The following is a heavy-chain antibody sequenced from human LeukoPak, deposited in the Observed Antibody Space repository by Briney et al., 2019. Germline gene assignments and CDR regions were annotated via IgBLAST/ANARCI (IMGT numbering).Heavy chain of an antibody. CDR1: GFTFSRYN. CDR3: ARDAQWLVPEGYYYYMDV. J-gene: IGHJ6*03. Sequence: GGSLRLSCAGSGFTFSRYNMNWVRQAPGKGLERVSSISSSSSYISYADSVKGRFTISRDNAQNSLFLQMNSLRAEDTAVYYCARDAQWLVPEGYYYYMDVWGKGTTVTVSS. V-gene: IGHV3-21*01. D-gene: IGHD6-19*01. CDR2: ISSSSSYI.